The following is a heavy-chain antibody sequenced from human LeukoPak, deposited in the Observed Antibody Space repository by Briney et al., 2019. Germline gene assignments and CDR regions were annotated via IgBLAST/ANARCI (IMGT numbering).Heavy chain of an antibody. V-gene: IGHV1-8*01. J-gene: IGHJ4*02. Sequence: GASVKVSCKASGYTFTSYDINWVRQATGQGLELMGWMNPNSGNTGYAQKFQGRVTMTRNTSISTAYMELSSLRSEDTAVYYCARGELVRVVAATRFDYWGQGTLVTVSS. CDR3: ARGELVRVVAATRFDY. CDR2: MNPNSGNT. D-gene: IGHD2-15*01. CDR1: GYTFTSYD.